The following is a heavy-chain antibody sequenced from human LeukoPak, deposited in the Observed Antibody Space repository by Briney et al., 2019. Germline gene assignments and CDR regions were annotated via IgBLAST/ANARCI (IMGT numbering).Heavy chain of an antibody. V-gene: IGHV3-23*01. J-gene: IGHJ4*02. CDR2: ISGSGVTT. Sequence: GGSLRLSCAASGFAFLNYGMSWVRQAPGKGLEWVSAISGSGVTTYYAGSVKGRFTISRDNSKNTLYLRMNSLRAEDTAVYYCAKDRVGATLYFDYWGQGTLVTVSS. CDR3: AKDRVGATLYFDY. D-gene: IGHD1-26*01. CDR1: GFAFLNYG.